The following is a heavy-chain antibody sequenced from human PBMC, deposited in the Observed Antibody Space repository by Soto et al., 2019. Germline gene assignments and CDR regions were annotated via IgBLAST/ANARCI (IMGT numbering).Heavy chain of an antibody. J-gene: IGHJ4*02. D-gene: IGHD6-6*01. CDR1: GFTFSKNW. CDR2: INNDGSAT. Sequence: GGSLRLSCAASGFTFSKNWMHWVRQAPEKGLVWVSRINNDGSATNYADSVKGRFTISRDNAKNTLYLQMSSLRAEDTAVYYCATSEYISSSGRDYWGQGTLVTVSS. CDR3: ATSEYISSSGRDY. V-gene: IGHV3-74*01.